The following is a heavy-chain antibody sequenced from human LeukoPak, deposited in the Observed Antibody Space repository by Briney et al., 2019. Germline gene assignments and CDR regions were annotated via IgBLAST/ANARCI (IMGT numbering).Heavy chain of an antibody. D-gene: IGHD2-15*01. CDR2: IYTRGST. CDR3: ARGRYCSADICSGGDAFDI. V-gene: IGHV4-4*07. Sequence: SETLSLTCTVSGGSINNYYWSWIRQPAGKGLEWIGRIYTRGSTNYNPSLKSRVTMSVDTSKNQFSLKLSSVTAADTAVYYCARGRYCSADICSGGDAFDIWGQETMVSVSS. J-gene: IGHJ3*02. CDR1: GGSINNYY.